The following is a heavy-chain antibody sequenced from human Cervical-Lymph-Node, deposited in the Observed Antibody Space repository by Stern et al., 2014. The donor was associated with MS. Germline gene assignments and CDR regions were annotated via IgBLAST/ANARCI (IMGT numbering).Heavy chain of an antibody. D-gene: IGHD6-19*01. J-gene: IGHJ4*02. CDR1: GFTFSSYA. V-gene: IGHV3-23*04. Sequence: VQLVESGATLVQPGGSLRLSCAASGFTFSSYAMSWVRQAPGQGLEWVSVISGSDGSTFYADSVKGRFTISRDNSKNTLFLQVNSLRAEDTAVYYCAKVYGSGPFDYWGQGTLVTVSS. CDR3: AKVYGSGPFDY. CDR2: ISGSDGST.